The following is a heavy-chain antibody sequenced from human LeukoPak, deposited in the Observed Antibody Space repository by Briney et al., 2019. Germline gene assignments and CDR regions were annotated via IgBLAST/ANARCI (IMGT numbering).Heavy chain of an antibody. J-gene: IGHJ4*02. V-gene: IGHV3-74*01. D-gene: IGHD3-3*01. CDR2: INSDGSST. Sequence: PGGSLRLSCASSGFTFSSYWMHWVRHAPGKGLVWVSRINSDGSSTSYADSVEGRFTISRDNAKNTLYLQMNSLRAEDTAVYYCARGPTTYYDFWSGYYAYWGQGTLVTVSS. CDR3: ARGPTTYYDFWSGYYAY. CDR1: GFTFSSYW.